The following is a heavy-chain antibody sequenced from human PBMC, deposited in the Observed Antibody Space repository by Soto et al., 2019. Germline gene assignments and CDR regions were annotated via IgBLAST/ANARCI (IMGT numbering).Heavy chain of an antibody. J-gene: IGHJ3*02. CDR3: AKDRSSSPSRFDAFDI. CDR2: ISGSGGST. Sequence: GGSLRLSCAASGFTFSSYAMSWVRQAPGKGLEWVSAISGSGGSTYYADSVKGRFTISRDNSKNTLYLQMNSLRAEDTAVYYCAKDRSSSPSRFDAFDIWGQGTMVTVSS. CDR1: GFTFSSYA. V-gene: IGHV3-23*01. D-gene: IGHD6-6*01.